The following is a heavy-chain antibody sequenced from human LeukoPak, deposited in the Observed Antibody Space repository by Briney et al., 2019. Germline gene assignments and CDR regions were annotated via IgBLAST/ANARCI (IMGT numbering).Heavy chain of an antibody. J-gene: IGHJ4*02. CDR2: ISSSSYTI. CDR3: SQRFDH. Sequence: PVGALRLSCAPSGFTLSHFCMHWVRPAPGRGREWISYISSSSYTIYYAASVKGRFTISRDNAKNPLYLQMTSLRAEDTAVYYCSQRFDHWGQRTPVTVAS. V-gene: IGHV3-48*04. D-gene: IGHD5-24*01. CDR1: GFTLSHFC.